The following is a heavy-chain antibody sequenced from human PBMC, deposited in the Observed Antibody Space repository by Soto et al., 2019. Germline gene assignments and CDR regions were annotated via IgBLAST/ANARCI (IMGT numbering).Heavy chain of an antibody. CDR2: ISTSGGTT. D-gene: IGHD6-13*01. CDR3: ATGTAAPAH. J-gene: IGHJ1*01. CDR1: GFTFSNFA. V-gene: IGHV3-23*01. Sequence: EVQFLESGGRLVQRGGCLRLSCAASGFTFSNFAMSWVLQAPGKGLEWVSGISTSGGTTYYADSVKGRFTSSRDNSKNTLYLQMTSLRAEDTAVYYCATGTAAPAHWGQGTLVTVSS.